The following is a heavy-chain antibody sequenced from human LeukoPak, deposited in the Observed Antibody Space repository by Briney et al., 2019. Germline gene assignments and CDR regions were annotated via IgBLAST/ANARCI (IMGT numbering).Heavy chain of an antibody. V-gene: IGHV4-34*01. CDR3: ARHTYARPFDF. J-gene: IGHJ4*02. CDR1: GGSFSGYY. D-gene: IGHD6-6*01. CDR2: INHSGST. Sequence: SETLSLTCAVYGGSFSGYYWSWIRQPPGKGLEWIGEINHSGSTNYNPSLKSRVTISVDTSKNQVSLQVTSVTAADTAVYYCARHTYARPFDFWGQGTLVTVSS.